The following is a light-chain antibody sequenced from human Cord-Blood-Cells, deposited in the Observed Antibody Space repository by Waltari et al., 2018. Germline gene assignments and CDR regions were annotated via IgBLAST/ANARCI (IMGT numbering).Light chain of an antibody. CDR1: SSDVGSYNL. Sequence: QSALTQPASVSGSPGQSLTISFTGTSSDVGSYNLVSWYQQHPGKAPKLMIYEGSKRPSGFSNRFSGSKSGNTASLTISGLQAEDEADYYCCSYAGSSTWVFGGGTKLTVL. CDR2: EGS. CDR3: CSYAGSSTWV. V-gene: IGLV2-23*01. J-gene: IGLJ3*02.